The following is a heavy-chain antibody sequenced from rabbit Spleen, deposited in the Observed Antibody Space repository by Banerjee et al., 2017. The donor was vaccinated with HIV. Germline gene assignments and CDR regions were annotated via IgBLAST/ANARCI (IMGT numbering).Heavy chain of an antibody. CDR3: ARYGYNGYGYGGL. CDR2: IYSAKGST. J-gene: IGHJ4*01. CDR1: GFDFTNYY. Sequence: QLTETGGDLVQPGGSLTLSCKASGFDFTNYYISWVRQAPGKGLEWIGIIYSAKGSTDYASWVNGRFTISSDNAQSTVDLKMTSLTAADTATYFCARYGYNGYGYGGLWGPGTLVTVS. V-gene: IGHV1S7*01. D-gene: IGHD6-1*01.